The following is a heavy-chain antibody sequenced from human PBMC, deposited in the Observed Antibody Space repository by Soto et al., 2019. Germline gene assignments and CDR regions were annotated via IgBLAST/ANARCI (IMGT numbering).Heavy chain of an antibody. D-gene: IGHD3-16*01. CDR2: INPNSGGT. J-gene: IGHJ6*02. CDR3: ARRKGGGYYGMDV. Sequence: ASVKVSCKASGYTLTGYYMHWVRQAPGQGLEWMGWINPNSGGTNYAQKFQGWVTMTRDTSISTAYMELSRLRSDDTAVYYCARRKGGGYYGMDVWGQGTLVTVSS. V-gene: IGHV1-2*04. CDR1: GYTLTGYY.